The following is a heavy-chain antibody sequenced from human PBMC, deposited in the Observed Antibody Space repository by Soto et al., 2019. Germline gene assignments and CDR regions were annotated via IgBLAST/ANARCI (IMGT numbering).Heavy chain of an antibody. D-gene: IGHD6-13*01. V-gene: IGHV3-30*18. CDR2: ISFDGTNK. Sequence: QVQLVESGGGVVQPGKSLRLSCAGSGFKFSKYGYGMHWVRQSPGKGLEWGAIISFDGTNKYYSDSVRGRFTVSRDNSTNTLYLEVNSLRAEDTAVYYCAKDQYTNRDPVVGGMDVWGQGTTVTVSS. J-gene: IGHJ6*02. CDR1: GFKFSKYGYG. CDR3: AKDQYTNRDPVVGGMDV.